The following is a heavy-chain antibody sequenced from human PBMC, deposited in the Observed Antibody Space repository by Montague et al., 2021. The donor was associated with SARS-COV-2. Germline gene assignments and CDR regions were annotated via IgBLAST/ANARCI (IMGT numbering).Heavy chain of an antibody. CDR2: IDWDEDR. D-gene: IGHD4-17*01. J-gene: IGHJ4*02. Sequence: PALVKPTQTLTLTCTLSGFSLNTSGMCVSWIRQPPGKALEWLALIDWDEDRYYSTSLKTRLTISKDTSKNQVVLTMTNMDPIDTATYYCARSYGDYRDSYFDYWGQGTLVTVSS. CDR1: GFSLNTSGMC. V-gene: IGHV2-70*01. CDR3: ARSYGDYRDSYFDY.